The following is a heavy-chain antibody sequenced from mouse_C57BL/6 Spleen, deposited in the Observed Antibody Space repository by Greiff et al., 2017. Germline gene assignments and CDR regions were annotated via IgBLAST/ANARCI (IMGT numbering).Heavy chain of an antibody. V-gene: IGHV5-4*01. CDR3: ARDGPITTVVVHFDY. J-gene: IGHJ2*01. CDR1: GFTFSSYA. CDR2: ISDGGSYT. Sequence: EVQRVESGGGLVKPGGSLKLSCAASGFTFSSYAMSWVRQTPEKRLEWVATISDGGSYTYYPDNVKGRFTISRDNAKNNLYLQMSHLKSEDTAMYYCARDGPITTVVVHFDYWGQGTTLTVSS. D-gene: IGHD1-1*01.